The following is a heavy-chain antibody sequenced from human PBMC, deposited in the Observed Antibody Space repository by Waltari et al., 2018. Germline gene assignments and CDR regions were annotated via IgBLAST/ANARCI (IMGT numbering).Heavy chain of an antibody. CDR3: AKFLDAAAGPTASDY. CDR2: ISGSGGST. J-gene: IGHJ4*02. D-gene: IGHD6-13*01. CDR1: GFTFSSYA. V-gene: IGHV3-23*01. Sequence: EVQLLESGGGLVQPGGSLRLSCAASGFTFSSYAMGWVRQAPGKGMEWFSAISGSGGSTYYADSVKGRFTISRDNSKNTLYLQMNSLGAEDTAVYYCAKFLDAAAGPTASDYWGQGTLVTVSS.